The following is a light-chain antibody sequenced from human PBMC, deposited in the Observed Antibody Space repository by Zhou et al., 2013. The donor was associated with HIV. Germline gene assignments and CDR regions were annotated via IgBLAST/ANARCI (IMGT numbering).Light chain of an antibody. V-gene: IGKV3-15*01. J-gene: IGKJ5*01. CDR3: QQYNNWPPIT. Sequence: EIVLTQSPGTLSFSPGERATLSCRASQSVSSSYFAWYQQKPGQAPRLLIYGASTRATGIPARFSGSGSETEFTLTISSLQSEDFAVYYCQQYNNWPPITFGQGTRLEIK. CDR1: QSVSSSY. CDR2: GAS.